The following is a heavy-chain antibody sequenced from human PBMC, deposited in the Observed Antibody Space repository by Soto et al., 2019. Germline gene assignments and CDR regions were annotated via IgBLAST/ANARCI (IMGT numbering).Heavy chain of an antibody. CDR3: VRAHVRGNDRHFNY. V-gene: IGHV3-74*01. Sequence: EVQLAESGGGLVQPGGSLRLSCAASGFTFSSHWMHWVSQAPGKGLVWVSRIIGDGNEITYADSVKVRFTISIDNAKNTVIVQRNSLRAEDTAVYDCVRAHVRGNDRHFNYLGQGTLVTVSS. CDR2: IIGDGNEI. D-gene: IGHD3-16*02. CDR1: GFTFSSHW. J-gene: IGHJ4*02.